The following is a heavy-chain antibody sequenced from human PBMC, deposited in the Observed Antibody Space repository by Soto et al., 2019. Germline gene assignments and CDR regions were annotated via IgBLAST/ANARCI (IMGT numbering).Heavy chain of an antibody. J-gene: IGHJ6*02. Sequence: EVQLVQSGAEVKKPGESLKISCNGSGYSFTSYWIGWVRQMPGKGLEWMGIIYPGDSDTRYSPSFQGQVTISADKSISTAYLQWSSLKASDTAMYYCASDVYSSHHRDYYGMDVWGQGTTVTVSS. CDR3: ASDVYSSHHRDYYGMDV. CDR2: IYPGDSDT. CDR1: GYSFTSYW. V-gene: IGHV5-51*01. D-gene: IGHD6-13*01.